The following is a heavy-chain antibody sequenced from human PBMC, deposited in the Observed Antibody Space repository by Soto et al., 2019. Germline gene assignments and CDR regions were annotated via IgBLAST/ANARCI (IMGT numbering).Heavy chain of an antibody. CDR3: ARDTKMLAPLIYMDH. D-gene: IGHD3-22*01. Sequence: PGGSLRLSCAASGFTFNIYSMNWVRQAPGKGLEWVSSISSRSSNIDYADSVKGRFTISRDNANNSLYLQMNNLSADDTAVYYCARDTKMLAPLIYMDHWGRGTWSPSPQ. J-gene: IGHJ4*02. V-gene: IGHV3-21*01. CDR1: GFTFNIYS. CDR2: ISSRSSNI.